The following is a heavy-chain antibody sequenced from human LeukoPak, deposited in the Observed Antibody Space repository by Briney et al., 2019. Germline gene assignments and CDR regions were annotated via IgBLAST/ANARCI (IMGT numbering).Heavy chain of an antibody. V-gene: IGHV3-7*01. Sequence: GGSLRLSCAASGFTFTSYYMSWVRQAPGKGLEWVANIKEDGSEKYYVDSVKGRFTISRDNAKNSLYLQMNSLRAEVTAMYYCARDHSVAGTSDHWGQGTPVTVSS. CDR1: GFTFTSYY. CDR3: ARDHSVAGTSDH. D-gene: IGHD6-19*01. J-gene: IGHJ4*02. CDR2: IKEDGSEK.